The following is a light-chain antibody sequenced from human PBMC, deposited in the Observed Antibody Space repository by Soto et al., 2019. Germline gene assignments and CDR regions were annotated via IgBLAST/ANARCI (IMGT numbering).Light chain of an antibody. CDR2: GAS. Sequence: EIVITQSPATLSVSPGERATLSCRASQTLSSSYLVWYQQKPGQAPRLIIYGASSRANGIPDRFSGSGSGADFTLTISSLEPEDFASYYCQQRSNWHPATFGQGTKVDIK. CDR3: QQRSNWHPAT. CDR1: QTLSSSY. V-gene: IGKV3D-20*02. J-gene: IGKJ1*01.